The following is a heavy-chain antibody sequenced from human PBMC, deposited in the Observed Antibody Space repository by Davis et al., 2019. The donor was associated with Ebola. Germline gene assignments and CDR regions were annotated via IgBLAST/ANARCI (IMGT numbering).Heavy chain of an antibody. Sequence: ASVTVSCKASGYTFTGYYIHWVRQAPGQGLEWMGWINPNSGGTNYAQKFQGRVTMTRDTSINTAYMELSRLRSDDTAVYYCARDLEVRDGSSWSYYYYYMDVWGKGTMVTVSS. CDR1: GYTFTGYY. J-gene: IGHJ6*03. CDR2: INPNSGGT. D-gene: IGHD6-13*01. CDR3: ARDLEVRDGSSWSYYYYYMDV. V-gene: IGHV1-2*02.